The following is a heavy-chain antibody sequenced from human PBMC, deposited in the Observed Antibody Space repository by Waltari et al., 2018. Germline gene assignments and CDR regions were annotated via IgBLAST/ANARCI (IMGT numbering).Heavy chain of an antibody. Sequence: QLQLQESGPGLVKPSETLSLSCTVSGGSLSSSGFYWGWIRQSPGKGLEWIGSVYFSGASYYKPALGSRVTMSLDTSKRHFSRRLTSVTVADTAVYYCVRPERGSYYYFDSWGQGTLVIVSS. D-gene: IGHD3-16*01. CDR1: GGSLSSSGFY. V-gene: IGHV4-39*02. J-gene: IGHJ4*02. CDR2: VYFSGAS. CDR3: VRPERGSYYYFDS.